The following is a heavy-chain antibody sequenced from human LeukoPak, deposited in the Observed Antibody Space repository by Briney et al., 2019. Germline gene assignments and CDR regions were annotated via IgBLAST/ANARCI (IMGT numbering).Heavy chain of an antibody. J-gene: IGHJ4*02. CDR3: AKDPELEGLLGETNFDY. CDR2: ISGSGGST. D-gene: IGHD1-1*01. Sequence: GGSLRLSCAASGFTFSSYAMSWVRQAPGKGLEWVSAISGSGGSTYYADSVKGRFTISRDNSKNTLYLQMNSLRAEDTAVYYCAKDPELEGLLGETNFDYRGQGTLVTVSS. CDR1: GFTFSSYA. V-gene: IGHV3-23*01.